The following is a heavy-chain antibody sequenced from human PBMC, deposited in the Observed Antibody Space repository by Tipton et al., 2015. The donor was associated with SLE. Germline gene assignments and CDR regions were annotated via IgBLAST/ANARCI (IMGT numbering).Heavy chain of an antibody. CDR2: IYYSGST. CDR3: ARGRLGDSQHRFDY. Sequence: TLSLTCTVSGGSISSGSYYWSWIRQPAGKGLEWIGYIYYSGSTNYNPSLKSRVTISVDTSKNQFSLKVSSVTAADTAVYYCARGRLGDSQHRFDYWGQGTLFTVSS. J-gene: IGHJ4*02. V-gene: IGHV4-61*10. D-gene: IGHD1-26*01. CDR1: GGSISSGSYY.